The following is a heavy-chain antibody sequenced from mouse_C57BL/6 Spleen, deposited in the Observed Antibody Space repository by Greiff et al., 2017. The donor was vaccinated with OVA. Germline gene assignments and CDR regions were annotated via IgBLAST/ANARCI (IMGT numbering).Heavy chain of an antibody. CDR2: IDPETGGT. V-gene: IGHV1-15*01. J-gene: IGHJ1*03. D-gene: IGHD1-1*01. Sequence: LVESGAELVRPGASVTLSCKASGYTFTDYEMHWVKQTPVHGLEWIGAIDPETGGTAYNQKFKGKAILTADKSSSTAYMELRSLTSEDSAVYCCTRNYGSSYWYFDVWGTGTTVTVSS. CDR3: TRNYGSSYWYFDV. CDR1: GYTFTDYE.